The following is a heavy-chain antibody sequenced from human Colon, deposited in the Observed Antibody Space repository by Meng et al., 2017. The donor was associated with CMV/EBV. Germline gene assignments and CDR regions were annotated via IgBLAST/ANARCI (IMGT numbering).Heavy chain of an antibody. Sequence: GGSLRLSCAASGFSFSSFWMSWVRQAPGKGLEWVANIKQDGSEQFYADSVKGRFTISRDNAKNSLYLQMNSLRVEDTAVYYCAKDLSGGVMGFDFWGQGTLVTVSS. D-gene: IGHD3-16*01. V-gene: IGHV3-7*03. CDR3: AKDLSGGVMGFDF. J-gene: IGHJ5*01. CDR2: IKQDGSEQ. CDR1: GFSFSSFW.